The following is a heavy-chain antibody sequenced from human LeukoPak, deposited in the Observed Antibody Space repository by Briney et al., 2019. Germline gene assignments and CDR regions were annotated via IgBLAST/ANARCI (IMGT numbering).Heavy chain of an antibody. CDR2: FSSSSNTI. V-gene: IGHV3-48*02. Sequence: GGSLRLSCAASGFTFSRDWMNWVRQAPGKGLEWVSYFSSSSNTIYYTDSVKGRFTISRDNAKNSLYLQMNSLRDEDTAVYYCARDAGYSSAWSHWYFDLWGRGTLVTVSS. CDR1: GFTFSRDW. J-gene: IGHJ2*01. D-gene: IGHD6-19*01. CDR3: ARDAGYSSAWSHWYFDL.